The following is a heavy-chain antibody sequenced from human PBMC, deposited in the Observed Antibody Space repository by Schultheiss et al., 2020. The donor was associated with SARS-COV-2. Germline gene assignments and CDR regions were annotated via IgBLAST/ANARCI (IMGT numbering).Heavy chain of an antibody. CDR3: VRDGPAASYGMDV. J-gene: IGHJ6*02. V-gene: IGHV3-66*01. Sequence: GGSLRLSCAASGLTVSNNYMTWVRQAPGKGLEWVSVIYSGGNTHYADSVRARFIISRDNSKNKLYLQMTSLRVEDTAMYYCVRDGPAASYGMDVWGQGTTVTVSS. CDR1: GLTVSNNY. D-gene: IGHD2-2*01. CDR2: IYSGGNT.